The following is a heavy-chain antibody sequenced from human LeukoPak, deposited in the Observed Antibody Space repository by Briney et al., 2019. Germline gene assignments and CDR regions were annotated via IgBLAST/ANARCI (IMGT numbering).Heavy chain of an antibody. Sequence: GRSLRLSCAASGFIFSGYVMHWVRQAPGKGLEWVAVIWYDGSNKYYADSVKGRFTISRDNPKNTVYLQMNSLRAEDTAVYYCTTTDHFDYWGQGTLVTVSS. CDR3: TTTDHFDY. V-gene: IGHV3-33*01. CDR2: IWYDGSNK. CDR1: GFIFSGYV. D-gene: IGHD1/OR15-1a*01. J-gene: IGHJ4*02.